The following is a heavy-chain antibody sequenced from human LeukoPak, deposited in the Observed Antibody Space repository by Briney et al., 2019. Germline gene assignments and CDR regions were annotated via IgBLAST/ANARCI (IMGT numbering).Heavy chain of an antibody. CDR3: ARSLYYGSGSPTSPDE. Sequence: SETLSLTCAVSGGSISSSNWWRWVRQPPGKGLEWIGEIYHSGSTNYNPSLKSRVTISIDKSKNQFSLKLSSVTAADTAVYYCARSLYYGSGSPTSPDEGGQGTLVTVSS. J-gene: IGHJ4*02. CDR2: IYHSGST. D-gene: IGHD3-10*01. CDR1: GGSISSSNW. V-gene: IGHV4-4*02.